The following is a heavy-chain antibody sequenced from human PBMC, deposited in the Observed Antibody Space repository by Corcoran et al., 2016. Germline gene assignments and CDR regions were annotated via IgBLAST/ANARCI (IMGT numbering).Heavy chain of an antibody. J-gene: IGHJ6*02. CDR3: TRGIGGYGMDV. CDR2: IRSRPNSYAT. D-gene: IGHD3-16*01. V-gene: IGHV3-73*02. Sequence: EVQLVESGGDLVQPGGSLRLYCAASGFTFSDSAIHWVRQASGKGLEWVGRIRSRPNSYATAYAASLGGRFTISRDDSKNTAYLQMNSLKTEDTAVYYCTRGIGGYGMDVWGQGTTVTVSS. CDR1: GFTFSDSA.